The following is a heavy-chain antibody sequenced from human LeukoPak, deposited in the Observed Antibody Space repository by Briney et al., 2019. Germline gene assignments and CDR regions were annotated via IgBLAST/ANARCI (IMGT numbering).Heavy chain of an antibody. Sequence: GASVTVSCKASGYTFTVYSIHWVRHAPGHGLELKGCIKPGSGATSYAQKFQGRVTLTRDTSISTGYMDLSRLTTDDTAVYYYARDSGSRGKGYWGQGTLVTVS. J-gene: IGHJ4*02. CDR3: ARDSGSRGKGY. CDR1: GYTFTVYS. D-gene: IGHD6-19*01. V-gene: IGHV1-2*02. CDR2: IKPGSGAT.